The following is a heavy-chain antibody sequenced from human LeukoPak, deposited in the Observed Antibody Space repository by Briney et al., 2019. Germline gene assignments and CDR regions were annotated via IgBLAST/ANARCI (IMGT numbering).Heavy chain of an antibody. D-gene: IGHD6-19*01. CDR3: ARDPVYSSGWDYFDY. V-gene: IGHV3-7*01. CDR2: IKQDGSEK. J-gene: IGHJ4*02. CDR1: GFTFSSYW. Sequence: GGSLRLSCAASGFTFSSYWMSWVRQAPGQGLEWVANIKQDGSEKYYVDSVKGRFTISRDNAKNSLYLQMNSLRAEDTAVYYCARDPVYSSGWDYFDYWGQGTLVTVSS.